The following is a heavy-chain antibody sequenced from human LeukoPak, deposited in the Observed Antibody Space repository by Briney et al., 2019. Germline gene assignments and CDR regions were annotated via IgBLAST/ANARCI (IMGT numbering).Heavy chain of an antibody. D-gene: IGHD6-13*01. CDR3: ARGLAAAAAGAFDI. CDR1: GFTFSSYS. CDR2: MGSSSTNR. V-gene: IGHV3-21*01. J-gene: IGHJ3*02. Sequence: GGSLRLSCAASGFTFSSYSMNWARQAPGKGLEWVSSMGSSSTNRYYADSVKGRFIISRDNAKNSLFLQMNSLRAEDTALYYCARGLAAAAAGAFDIWGQGTMVTVSS.